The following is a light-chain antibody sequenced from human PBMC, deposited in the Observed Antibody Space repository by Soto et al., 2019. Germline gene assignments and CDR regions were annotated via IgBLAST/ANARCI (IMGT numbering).Light chain of an antibody. CDR2: DVS. Sequence: QSALTQPASVSGSPGQSITISCTGAGSDVSWYQHHPGKAPKLIIFDVSNRPSGISDRFSGSKSGNTASLTISGLRAEDEAGYCCASYRSTSTLGVFGGGTKLTVL. CDR3: ASYRSTSTLGV. J-gene: IGLJ3*02. CDR1: GSD. V-gene: IGLV2-14*03.